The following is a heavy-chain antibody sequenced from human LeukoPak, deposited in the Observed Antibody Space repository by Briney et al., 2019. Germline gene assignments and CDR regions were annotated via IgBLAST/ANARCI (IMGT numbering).Heavy chain of an antibody. D-gene: IGHD2-21*02. CDR3: ARFVVTALPDAFDI. CDR2: IYTSGST. V-gene: IGHV4-4*07. J-gene: IGHJ3*02. CDR1: GGSISSYY. Sequence: SETLSLTCTVSGGSISSYYWSWIRQPAGKGLEWIGRIYTSGSTNYNPSLKSRVTISVDKSKNQFSLKLSSVTAADTAMYYCARFVVTALPDAFDIWGQGTMVTVSS.